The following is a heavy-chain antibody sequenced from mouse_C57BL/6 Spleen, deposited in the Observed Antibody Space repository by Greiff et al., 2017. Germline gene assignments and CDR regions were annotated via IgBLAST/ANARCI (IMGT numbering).Heavy chain of an antibody. CDR1: GFSFNTYA. D-gene: IGHD2-5*01. Sequence: EVQLVESGGGLVQPKGSLKLSCAASGFSFNTYAMNWVRQAPGKGLEWVARIRSKSNNYATYYADSVKARFTISRADSESMLYLQMNNLKTEDTAVYYCVRRGSNYGYAMDYWGQGTSVTVSS. CDR3: VRRGSNYGYAMDY. J-gene: IGHJ4*01. CDR2: IRSKSNNYAT. V-gene: IGHV10-1*01.